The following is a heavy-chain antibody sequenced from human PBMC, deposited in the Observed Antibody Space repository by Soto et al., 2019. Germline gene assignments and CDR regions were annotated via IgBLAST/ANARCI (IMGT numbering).Heavy chain of an antibody. Sequence: ASVKVSCKVSGYTLTESSMHWVRQAPGKGLEWMGGFDPEDGETIYAQKFQGRVTMTEDTSTDTAYMELSSLRSEDTAVYYCATQYYYDSSGYLWGQGTLVTVSS. D-gene: IGHD3-22*01. J-gene: IGHJ4*02. V-gene: IGHV1-24*01. CDR1: GYTLTESS. CDR2: FDPEDGET. CDR3: ATQYYYDSSGYL.